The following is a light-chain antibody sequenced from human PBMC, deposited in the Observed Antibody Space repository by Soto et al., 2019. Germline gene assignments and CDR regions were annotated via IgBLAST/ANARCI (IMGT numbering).Light chain of an antibody. V-gene: IGKV3-20*01. CDR1: QIISKSL. CDR3: LQYGESFQWT. J-gene: IGKJ1*01. Sequence: EIVLTQSPGTLSMSPGERVALSCRARQIISKSLVAWYQQKPGQPPKLLIYGPLTLATGIPDRFSGSGYGTDITLTLSRLEREDFPVYFCLQYGESFQWTFGKGTKADMK. CDR2: GPL.